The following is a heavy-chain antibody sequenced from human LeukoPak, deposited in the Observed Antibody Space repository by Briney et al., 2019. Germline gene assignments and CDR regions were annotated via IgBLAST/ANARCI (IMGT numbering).Heavy chain of an antibody. J-gene: IGHJ5*02. CDR2: IIPIFGTA. V-gene: IGHV1-69*13. CDR3: ARTSLPNIAAPAFDP. Sequence: SVKVSRKASGGTFSSYAISWVRQAPGQGLEWMGGIIPIFGTANYAQKFQGRVTITADESTSTAYMELSSLRSEDTAVYYCARTSLPNIAAPAFDPWGQGTLVTVSS. D-gene: IGHD6-6*01. CDR1: GGTFSSYA.